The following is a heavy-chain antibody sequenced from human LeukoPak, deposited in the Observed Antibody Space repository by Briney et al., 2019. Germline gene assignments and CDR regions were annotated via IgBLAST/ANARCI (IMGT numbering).Heavy chain of an antibody. V-gene: IGHV3-30*18. J-gene: IGHJ4*02. CDR2: ISYDGGNK. D-gene: IGHD6-19*01. CDR3: AKDFAGAVADL. Sequence: GGSLRVSCAASGFTFSSYGMHWVRQAPGKGLEWVAVISYDGGNKYYADSVKGRFTISRDNSKNTLYLQMNSLRAEDTAVYYCAKDFAGAVADLWGQGTLVTVSS. CDR1: GFTFSSYG.